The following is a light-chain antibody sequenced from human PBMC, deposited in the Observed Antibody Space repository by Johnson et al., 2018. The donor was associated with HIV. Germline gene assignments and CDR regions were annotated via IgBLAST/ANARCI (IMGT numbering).Light chain of an antibody. V-gene: IGLV1-51*02. Sequence: QSVLTQPPSVSAAPGQKVTISCSGSSSNIGKNYVSWYQQLPGTAPKVLIYENNKRPSGIPDRFSGSKSGASATLGITGLQTGDEADYYCGTWDSSLSVDVFGTGTKVTVL. CDR2: ENN. CDR1: SSNIGKNY. J-gene: IGLJ1*01. CDR3: GTWDSSLSVDV.